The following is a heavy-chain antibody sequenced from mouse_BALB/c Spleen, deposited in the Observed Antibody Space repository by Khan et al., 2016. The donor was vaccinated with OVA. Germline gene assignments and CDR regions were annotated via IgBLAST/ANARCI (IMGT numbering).Heavy chain of an antibody. D-gene: IGHD1-2*01. CDR2: IYPGSGNT. CDR1: GYTFTDYY. Sequence: VQLQESGAELARPGASVKLSCKASGYTFTDYYINWVKQRTGQGLEWIGEIYPGSGNTYYNEKFKDKATLTADKSSTTAYMQLSSLTSEDSAVYFFARRNYFGYTFAYWGQGTLVTVSA. V-gene: IGHV1-77*01. J-gene: IGHJ3*01. CDR3: ARRNYFGYTFAY.